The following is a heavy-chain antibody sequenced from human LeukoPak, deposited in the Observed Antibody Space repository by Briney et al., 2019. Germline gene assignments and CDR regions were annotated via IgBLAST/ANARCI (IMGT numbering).Heavy chain of an antibody. CDR1: GGSISGYY. CDR2: IYSTGSS. J-gene: IGHJ4*02. Sequence: PSETLSLTCTVSGGSISGYYWGCFRQAAGKGLEWIGRIYSTGSSNYNPSLKRRLTMSIDTSRNQFSLKLSSVTAADTAIYYCAREHPTAIATDYWGQGTLVTVSS. D-gene: IGHD2-21*02. V-gene: IGHV4-4*07. CDR3: AREHPTAIATDY.